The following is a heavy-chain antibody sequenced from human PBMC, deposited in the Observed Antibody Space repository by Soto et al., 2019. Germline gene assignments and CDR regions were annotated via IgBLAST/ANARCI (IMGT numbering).Heavy chain of an antibody. CDR3: ARRPYLSAYSFDY. D-gene: IGHD3-10*01. J-gene: IGHJ4*01. CDR2: IFWDDAQ. CDR1: GFSLNNPGVG. Sequence: QITLKESDPTLLKPTETLTLTCTFSGFSLNNPGVGVGWLRQPPGETLEWLALIFWDDAQRYSPSLKTRVTVTKDTSKNQVVLTMTNMDPVDTATYYCARRPYLSAYSFDYWGHGTRVTVSS. V-gene: IGHV2-5*02.